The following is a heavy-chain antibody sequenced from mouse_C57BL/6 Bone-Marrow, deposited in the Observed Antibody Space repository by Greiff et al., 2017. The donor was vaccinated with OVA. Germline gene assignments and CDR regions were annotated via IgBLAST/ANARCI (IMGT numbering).Heavy chain of an antibody. CDR2: IYPGNSDT. J-gene: IGHJ4*01. CDR3: TRLTVFYAMDY. V-gene: IGHV1-5*01. CDR1: GYTFTSYW. D-gene: IGHD4-1*01. Sequence: VQLQKSGPVLARPGASVKMSCKTSGYTFTSYWMHWVKQRPGQGLEWIGAIYPGNSDTSYNQKFKGKAKLTAVTSASTAYMELSSLTNEDSAVYYCTRLTVFYAMDYWGQGTSVTVSS.